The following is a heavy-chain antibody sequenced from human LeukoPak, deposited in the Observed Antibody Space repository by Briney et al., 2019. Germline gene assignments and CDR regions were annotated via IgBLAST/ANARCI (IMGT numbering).Heavy chain of an antibody. J-gene: IGHJ4*02. CDR2: ISGSGGST. CDR3: AKDLDYYDSSGYSH. CDR1: GFTFSSYA. D-gene: IGHD3-22*01. V-gene: IGHV3-23*01. Sequence: GGSLRLSCAASGFTFSSYAMSWVRQAPGKGLEWVSAISGSGGSTYYADSVKGRFTIPRDNSKNTLYLQMNSLRDEDTAVYYCAKDLDYYDSSGYSHWGQGTLVTVSS.